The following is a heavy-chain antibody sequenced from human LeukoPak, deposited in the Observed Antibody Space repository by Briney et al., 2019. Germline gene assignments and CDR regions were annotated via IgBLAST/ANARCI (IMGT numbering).Heavy chain of an antibody. CDR1: GFTFTDYY. V-gene: IGHV1-18*04. CDR3: ARSEAIVVVPTAIVY. D-gene: IGHD2-2*01. Sequence: ASVKVSCKTSGFTFTDYYMHWVRQAPGQGLEWMGWISGYNGNTNYAQKLQGRVTMTTDTSTSTAYMELRSLTSDDTAVYYCARSEAIVVVPTAIVYWGQGTLVTVSS. J-gene: IGHJ4*02. CDR2: ISGYNGNT.